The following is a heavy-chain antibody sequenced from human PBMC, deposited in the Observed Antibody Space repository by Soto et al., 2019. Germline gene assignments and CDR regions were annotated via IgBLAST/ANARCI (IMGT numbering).Heavy chain of an antibody. V-gene: IGHV3-33*01. Sequence: GGSLRLSCAASGFTFSSYGMHWVRQAPGKGLEWVAVIWYDGSNKYYADSVKGRFTISRDNSKNTVYLQMNSLRAEDTAVYYCARDRCTNGVCYYYYYMDVWGKGTTVTVSS. D-gene: IGHD2-8*01. CDR2: IWYDGSNK. J-gene: IGHJ6*03. CDR1: GFTFSSYG. CDR3: ARDRCTNGVCYYYYYMDV.